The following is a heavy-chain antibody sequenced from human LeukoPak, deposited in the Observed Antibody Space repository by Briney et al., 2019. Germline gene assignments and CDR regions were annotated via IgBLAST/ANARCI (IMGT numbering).Heavy chain of an antibody. D-gene: IGHD3-10*01. J-gene: IGHJ5*02. CDR3: ASRGIVELKFDP. CDR2: IKQDGSEK. V-gene: IGHV3-7*01. Sequence: GGSLRLSCAGSGFTFSSYWMTWVRQAPGKGLEWVANIKQDGSEKNYVDSVKGRFTISRDNAKNSLYLQMNSLRAEDTAVYYCASRGIVELKFDPWGQGTLVTVSS. CDR1: GFTFSSYW.